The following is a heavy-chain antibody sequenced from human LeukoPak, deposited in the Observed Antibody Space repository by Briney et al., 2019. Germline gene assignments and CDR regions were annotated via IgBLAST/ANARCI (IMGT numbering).Heavy chain of an antibody. CDR2: ISDTGKT. CDR3: ATGYYEPFAT. J-gene: IGHJ5*02. Sequence: SGTLSLTCNVSGASLSSYYWDWLRQSPGRGLEWIGYISDTGKTDSNPSLKSRVTISLATSKNQFSLRLTSVTAADSAVYFCATGYYEPFATWGPGIMVSVST. D-gene: IGHD3-22*01. CDR1: GASLSSYY. V-gene: IGHV4-59*01.